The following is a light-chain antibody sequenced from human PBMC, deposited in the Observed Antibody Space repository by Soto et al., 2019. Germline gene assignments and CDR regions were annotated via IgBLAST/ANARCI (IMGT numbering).Light chain of an antibody. Sequence: EIVLTQSPGTLSLFPGERATLSCRASQSLTTRYLAWYQQKPGQAPRLLIYGASSRATGLPDRFSGSGSGTDFTLKISRLEPEDLAVSSFTQYGSSPTFGQGTRLEIK. J-gene: IGKJ5*01. CDR1: QSLTTRY. CDR2: GAS. CDR3: TQYGSSPT. V-gene: IGKV3-20*01.